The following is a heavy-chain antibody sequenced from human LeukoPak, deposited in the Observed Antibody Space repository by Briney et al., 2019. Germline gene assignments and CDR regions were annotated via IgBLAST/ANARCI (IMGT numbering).Heavy chain of an antibody. CDR3: ARVVPDFGDYYYYMDV. Sequence: SETLSLTCSVSGGSISSESYYWSWIRQPAGKGLEWIGRIYTSGSTNYNPSLKSRVTISVDTSKNQFSLKLSSVTAADTAVYYCARVVPDFGDYYYYMDVWGKGTTVTVSS. J-gene: IGHJ6*03. V-gene: IGHV4-61*02. D-gene: IGHD3-16*01. CDR2: IYTSGST. CDR1: GGSISSESYY.